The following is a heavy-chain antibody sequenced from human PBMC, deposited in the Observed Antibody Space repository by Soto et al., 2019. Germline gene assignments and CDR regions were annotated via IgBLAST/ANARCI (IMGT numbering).Heavy chain of an antibody. V-gene: IGHV3-7*05. J-gene: IGHJ4*02. CDR1: GFTFDFYW. CDR3: TRDRGYQTFAY. D-gene: IGHD3-10*01. Sequence: EVQLAESGGGLVLPGGSLRLSCVASGFTFDFYWMTWVRQTPGKELERVANIKVDGSEKDYMDSVKGRFNIYRDNARNSVYLQMNSLRVEDTAVYYGTRDRGYQTFAYWGQGTVVTVSS. CDR2: IKVDGSEK.